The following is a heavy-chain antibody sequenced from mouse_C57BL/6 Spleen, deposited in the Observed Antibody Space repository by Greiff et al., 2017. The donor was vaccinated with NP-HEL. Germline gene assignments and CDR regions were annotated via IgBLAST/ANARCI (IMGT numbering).Heavy chain of an antibody. CDR3: ARHYYDYDDGYYFDY. CDR1: GFTFSDYG. Sequence: DVMLVESGGGLVKPGGSLKLSCAASGFTFSDYGMHWVRQAPEKGLEWVAYISSGSSTIYYADTVKGRFTISRDSAKNTLFLQMTSLRSEDKAMYYCARHYYDYDDGYYFDYWGQGTTLTVSS. CDR2: ISSGSSTI. V-gene: IGHV5-17*01. J-gene: IGHJ2*01. D-gene: IGHD2-4*01.